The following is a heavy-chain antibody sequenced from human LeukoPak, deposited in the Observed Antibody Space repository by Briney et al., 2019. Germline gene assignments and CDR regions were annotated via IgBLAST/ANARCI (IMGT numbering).Heavy chain of an antibody. V-gene: IGHV4-39*01. CDR2: LYYTGST. CDR1: GGSISSYY. D-gene: IGHD4-17*01. J-gene: IGHJ3*02. Sequence: SETLSLTCTVSGGSISSYYWGWIRQPPGKGLEWIGSLYYTGSTYYNPSLKSRVTISARTSKSQFSLTLSSVTAADTAVYYCARHYDYGDAFDIWGQGTIVTVSS. CDR3: ARHYDYGDAFDI.